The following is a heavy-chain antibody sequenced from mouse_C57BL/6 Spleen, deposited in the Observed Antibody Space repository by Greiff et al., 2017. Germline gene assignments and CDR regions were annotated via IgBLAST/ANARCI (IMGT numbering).Heavy chain of an antibody. D-gene: IGHD3-2*02. CDR2: IDPSDSYT. CDR3: ARSPTAQATTWFAY. J-gene: IGHJ3*01. Sequence: QVQLKQPGAELVMPGASVKLSCKASGYTFTSYWMHWVKQRPGQGLEWIGEIDPSDSYTNYNQKFKGKSTLTVDKSSSTAYMQLSSLTSEDSAVYYCARSPTAQATTWFAYWGQGTLVTVSA. V-gene: IGHV1-69*01. CDR1: GYTFTSYW.